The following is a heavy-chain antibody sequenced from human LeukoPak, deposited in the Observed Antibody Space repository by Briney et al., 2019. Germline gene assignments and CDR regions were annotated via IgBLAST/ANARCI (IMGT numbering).Heavy chain of an antibody. CDR2: INPNSGET. V-gene: IGHV1-2*02. D-gene: IGHD4-23*01. J-gene: IGHJ4*02. CDR3: ARDGGFGLYYFDY. Sequence: ASVKVSCKASGYTFTGYYIHWVRQAPGQGLEWMGWINPNSGETNYVQKFQGRVTMTRDTSISTAYMELNRLKSDDTAVYYCARDGGFGLYYFDYWGQGTLVTVSS. CDR1: GYTFTGYY.